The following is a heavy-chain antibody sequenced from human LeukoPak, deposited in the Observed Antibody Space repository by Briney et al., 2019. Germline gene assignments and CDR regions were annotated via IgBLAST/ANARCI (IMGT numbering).Heavy chain of an antibody. V-gene: IGHV3-23*01. Sequence: AGSLRLSCAASGFTFSRYAMSWVRQAPGKGLEWVSAISGSGGSTYYADSVKGRFTISRDDYKKTLYLQMNSLSAEDAAVYYCAKDRGNWNQWGQGTLVTVSS. J-gene: IGHJ4*02. CDR3: AKDRGNWNQ. CDR1: GFTFSRYA. D-gene: IGHD1-20*01. CDR2: ISGSGGST.